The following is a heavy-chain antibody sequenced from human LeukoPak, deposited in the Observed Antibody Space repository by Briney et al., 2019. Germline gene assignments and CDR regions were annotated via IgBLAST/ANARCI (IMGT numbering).Heavy chain of an antibody. CDR3: ARGPGYSSSWYFSWFDR. CDR1: GYTFTSYD. D-gene: IGHD6-13*01. J-gene: IGHJ5*02. CDR2: MNPNSGNT. V-gene: IGHV1-8*01. Sequence: ASVKVSCKASGYTFTSYDINWVRQATGQGLEWMGWMNPNSGNTGYAQKFQGRVTMTRNTSISTAYMELSSLRSEDTAVYYCARGPGYSSSWYFSWFDRWGQGTLVTVSS.